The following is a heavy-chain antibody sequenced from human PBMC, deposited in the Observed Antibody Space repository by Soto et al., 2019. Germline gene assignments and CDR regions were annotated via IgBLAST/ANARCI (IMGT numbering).Heavy chain of an antibody. CDR3: ARGRYSDSSGFYDAFDI. V-gene: IGHV4-34*01. CDR2: INQSGST. Sequence: QVQLQQGGAGLLKPSETLSLTCAVYGGSFGGYYWNWIRLPPGKGLEGFGQINQSGSTNYSPSLKSRVTVSVDTSNNPFSLKLHSVPAAETAVYYCARGRYSDSSGFYDAFDIWGQGTMVTVSS. J-gene: IGHJ3*02. CDR1: GGSFGGYY. D-gene: IGHD3-22*01.